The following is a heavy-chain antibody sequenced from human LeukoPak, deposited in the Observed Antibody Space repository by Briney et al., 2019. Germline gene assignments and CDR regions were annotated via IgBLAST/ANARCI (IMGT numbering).Heavy chain of an antibody. D-gene: IGHD1-1*01. Sequence: PSETLSLTCTVSGGSITSGGYYWSWIRQHPGKGLEWIGHVYYSGRTYYNPSLKSRVFISVDASKNQFPLKLSSVTAADTAVYYCARALLPTTYHYGLDVWGQGTTVTVSS. CDR1: GGSITSGGYY. CDR2: VYYSGRT. V-gene: IGHV4-31*03. J-gene: IGHJ6*02. CDR3: ARALLPTTYHYGLDV.